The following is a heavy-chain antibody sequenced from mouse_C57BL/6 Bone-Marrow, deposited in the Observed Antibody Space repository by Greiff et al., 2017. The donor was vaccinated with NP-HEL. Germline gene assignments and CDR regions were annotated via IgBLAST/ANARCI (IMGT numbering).Heavy chain of an antibody. Sequence: QVQLKESGPGLVQPSQSLSITCTVSGFSLTSYGVHWVRQSPGKGLEWLGVFWRGGSTDYNAAFMSRLSITKDNSKSQVFFKMNSLQADDTAIYYCAKGGYYGSSRAWFAYWGQGTLVTVSA. V-gene: IGHV2-5*01. CDR1: GFSLTSYG. D-gene: IGHD1-1*01. CDR3: AKGGYYGSSRAWFAY. J-gene: IGHJ3*01. CDR2: FWRGGST.